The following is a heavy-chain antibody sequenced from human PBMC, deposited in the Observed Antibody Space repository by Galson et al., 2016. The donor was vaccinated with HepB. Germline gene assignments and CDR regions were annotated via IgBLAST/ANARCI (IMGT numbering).Heavy chain of an antibody. CDR3: AKDRDDSGDYAFDS. J-gene: IGHJ4*02. D-gene: IGHD4-17*01. V-gene: IGHV3-23*01. Sequence: YAESVRGRFTISRDNSKNTLFLQMNSLRADDTAVYYCAKDRDDSGDYAFDSWGQGTLVTVSS.